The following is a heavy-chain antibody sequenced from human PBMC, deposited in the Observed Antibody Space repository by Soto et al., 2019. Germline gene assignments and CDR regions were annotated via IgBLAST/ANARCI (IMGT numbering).Heavy chain of an antibody. CDR3: ARVGYCSGGSCLNYYYYMDV. V-gene: IGHV4-59*01. Sequence: SETLSLTCTVSGGSISRYYWSWIRQPPGKGLEWIGYIYYSGSTNYNPSLKSRVTISVDTSKNQFSLKLSSVTAADTAVYYCARVGYCSGGSCLNYYYYMDVWGKGTTVTVSS. D-gene: IGHD2-15*01. CDR2: IYYSGST. J-gene: IGHJ6*03. CDR1: GGSISRYY.